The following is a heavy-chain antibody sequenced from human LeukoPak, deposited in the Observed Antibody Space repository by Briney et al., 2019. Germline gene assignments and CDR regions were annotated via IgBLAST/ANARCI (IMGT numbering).Heavy chain of an antibody. V-gene: IGHV4-39*01. CDR1: GGSISSSSSY. Sequence: PSETLSLTCTVYGGSISSSSSYWGWIRQPPGKGLEWIGSIYYSGSAYYNPSLKSRVTISEDTSKNQFPLKLSPVTAAYTAVYYCASISVTRDYWGQGTLVTVSS. CDR3: ASISVTRDY. CDR2: IYYSGSA. J-gene: IGHJ4*02. D-gene: IGHD2-21*02.